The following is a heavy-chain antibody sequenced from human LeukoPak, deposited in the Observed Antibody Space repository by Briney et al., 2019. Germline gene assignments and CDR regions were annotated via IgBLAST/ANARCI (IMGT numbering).Heavy chain of an antibody. J-gene: IGHJ6*02. CDR3: ARGNSYGSPYGMDV. V-gene: IGHV1-8*01. CDR1: GYTFTSYD. CDR2: MNGNTGNT. D-gene: IGHD5-18*01. Sequence: GASVKVSCKASGYTFTSYDVNWVRQATGQGPEWMGWMNGNTGNTGYAQKFQGRVTMTRDTSISTAYMELSSPSSDDTAIYYCARGNSYGSPYGMDVWGQGTTVTVSS.